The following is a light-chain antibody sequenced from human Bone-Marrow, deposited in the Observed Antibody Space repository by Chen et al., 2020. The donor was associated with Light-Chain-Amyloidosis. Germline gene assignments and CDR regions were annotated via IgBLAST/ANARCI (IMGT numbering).Light chain of an antibody. CDR3: QVWDRSSDRPV. CDR2: DDS. CDR1: NIGSTS. Sequence: SYVLTQPSSVSVAPGQTATIACGGNNIGSTSVHWYQQTPGQAPLLVVYDDSDRPSGIPERLAGANAGHTATLTSSRVEAGDEADYYWQVWDRSSDRPVFGGGTKLTVL. V-gene: IGLV3-21*02. J-gene: IGLJ3*02.